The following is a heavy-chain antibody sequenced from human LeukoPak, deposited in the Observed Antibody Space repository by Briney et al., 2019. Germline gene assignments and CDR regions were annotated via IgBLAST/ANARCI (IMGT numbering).Heavy chain of an antibody. CDR2: ISGSGGST. J-gene: IGHJ3*02. D-gene: IGHD4-17*01. CDR3: AKDPNGDYIGAFDI. V-gene: IGHV3-23*01. CDR1: KFNFNKYG. Sequence: PGGSLRLSCTTSKFNFNKYGMTWVRQAPGKGLEWVSSISGSGGSTQYAPSVQGRFTISRDNSKNTLYLQMNSLRAEDTAVYYCAKDPNGDYIGAFDIWGQGTMVTVSS.